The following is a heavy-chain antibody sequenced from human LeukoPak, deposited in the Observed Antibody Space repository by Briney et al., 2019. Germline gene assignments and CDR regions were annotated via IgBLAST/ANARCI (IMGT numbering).Heavy chain of an antibody. V-gene: IGHV3-21*01. CDR3: VRGDSIYY. Sequence: GGSLRLSCAASGFTFSTYTMNWVRQAPGKGLEWVSSIPASGTYSHHADSVKGRFTISRDDAKNSLYLDMDNLRAEDTAVYYCVRGDSIYYWGQGTLVTVSP. J-gene: IGHJ4*02. D-gene: IGHD2-21*01. CDR1: GFTFSTYT. CDR2: IPASGTYS.